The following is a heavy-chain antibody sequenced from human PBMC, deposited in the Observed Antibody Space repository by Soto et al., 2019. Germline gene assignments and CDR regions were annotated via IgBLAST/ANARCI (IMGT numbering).Heavy chain of an antibody. CDR1: GYTLTELS. D-gene: IGHD5-18*01. V-gene: IGHV1-24*01. CDR2: FDPEDGET. Sequence: ASVKVSCKVSGYTLTELSMHWVRQAPGKGLEWMGGFDPEDGETIYAQKFQGRVTMTEDTSTDTAYMELSSLRSEDTAVYYCATLTAMVPHYYMDVWGIGTTVTVSS. J-gene: IGHJ6*03. CDR3: ATLTAMVPHYYMDV.